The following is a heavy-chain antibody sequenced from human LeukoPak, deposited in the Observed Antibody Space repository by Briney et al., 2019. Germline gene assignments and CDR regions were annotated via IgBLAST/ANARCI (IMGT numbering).Heavy chain of an antibody. V-gene: IGHV4-4*07. CDR1: GGSIRSYY. CDR2: IYTSGST. Sequence: PSETLSLTCTVSGGSIRSYYWSWIRQPAGKGLEWIGRIYTSGSTNYNPSLQSRVTMSVEKSKNQSSLKLSSVTAADTAVYYCARDSGDGYNTYCYYGMDVWGQGTTVTVSS. CDR3: ARDSGDGYNTYCYYGMDV. D-gene: IGHD5-24*01. J-gene: IGHJ6*02.